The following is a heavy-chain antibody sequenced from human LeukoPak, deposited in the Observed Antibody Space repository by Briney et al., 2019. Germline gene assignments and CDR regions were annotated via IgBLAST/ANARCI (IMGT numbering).Heavy chain of an antibody. V-gene: IGHV1-2*02. Sequence: ASVKVSCKASGYTFTGYYMHWVRQAPGQGLEWMGWINPNSGGTNYAQKFQGRVTMTRDTSISTAYMELSRLRSDDTAEYYCATTINQLLYYGVNWFDPWGQGTLVTVSS. J-gene: IGHJ5*02. CDR2: INPNSGGT. D-gene: IGHD2-2*02. CDR1: GYTFTGYY. CDR3: ATTINQLLYYGVNWFDP.